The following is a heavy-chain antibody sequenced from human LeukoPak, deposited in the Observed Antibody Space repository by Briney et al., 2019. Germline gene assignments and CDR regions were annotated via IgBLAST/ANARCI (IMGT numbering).Heavy chain of an antibody. D-gene: IGHD6-19*01. Sequence: GGSLRLSCAASGFTFSSYSMNWVRQAPGKGLEWVSSISSSSSYIYYADSVKGRFTISRDNAKNSLYLQMNSLRAEDTAVYYCARPSAVAGIFPFDYWGQGTLVTVSS. CDR1: GFTFSSYS. J-gene: IGHJ4*02. CDR3: ARPSAVAGIFPFDY. V-gene: IGHV3-21*01. CDR2: ISSSSSYI.